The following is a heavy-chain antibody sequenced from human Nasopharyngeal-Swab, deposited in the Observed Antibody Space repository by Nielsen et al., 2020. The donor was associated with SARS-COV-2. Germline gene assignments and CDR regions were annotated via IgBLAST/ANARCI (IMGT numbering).Heavy chain of an antibody. CDR1: GFTFSSYA. J-gene: IGHJ3*02. V-gene: IGHV3-30*14. CDR2: ISYDGSNK. D-gene: IGHD5-18*01. CDR3: ARDQGYSYGFGSAFDI. Sequence: GESLKISCAASGFTFSSYAMHWVRQAPGKGLEWVAVISYDGSNKYYADSVKGRFTISRENAKNSLYLQMNSLRAGDTAVYYCARDQGYSYGFGSAFDIWGQGTVVTVSS.